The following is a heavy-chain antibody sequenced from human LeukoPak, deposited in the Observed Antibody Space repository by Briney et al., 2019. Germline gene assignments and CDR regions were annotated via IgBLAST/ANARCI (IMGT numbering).Heavy chain of an antibody. V-gene: IGHV4-39*07. J-gene: IGHJ4*02. D-gene: IGHD5-12*01. CDR1: GGSISSSNYY. CDR2: VYYSGNT. CDR3: ARGGYATRQGFDY. Sequence: SETLSLTCTVSGGSISSSNYYWGWIRQPPGKGLECIGSVYYSGNTYYNPSLKSRVTISLDTSKNQFSLKLSSVTAADTAVYYCARGGYATRQGFDYWGQGTLVTVSS.